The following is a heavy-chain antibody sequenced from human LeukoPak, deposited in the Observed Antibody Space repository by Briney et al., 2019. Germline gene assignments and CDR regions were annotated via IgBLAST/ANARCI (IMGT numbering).Heavy chain of an antibody. D-gene: IGHD1-26*01. Sequence: GGSLRLSCVASGFTFTNYGMMWVRQAPGKGLVWVSYINNDGRGTTYADSVKGRFTISRDNAKNTLYLQMNSLRAEDTAMYYCARNYNGMSYWGQGTLVIVSS. V-gene: IGHV3-74*01. J-gene: IGHJ4*02. CDR3: ARNYNGMSY. CDR2: INNDGRGT. CDR1: GFTFTNYG.